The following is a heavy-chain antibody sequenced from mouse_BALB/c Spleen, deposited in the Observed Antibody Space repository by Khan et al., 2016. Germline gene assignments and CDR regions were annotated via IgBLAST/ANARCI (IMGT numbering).Heavy chain of an antibody. CDR2: IYYSGTI. CDR1: GISITTGNYR. Sequence: EVKLEESGPGLVKPSQTVSLTCTVTGISITTGNYRWSWIRQFPGNKLEWIGYIYYSGTITYNPSLTSRTTITRDTSKNQFFLEMNSLTAEDTATYYCARNDGYYDYWGQGTTLTVSS. CDR3: ARNDGYYDY. D-gene: IGHD2-3*01. J-gene: IGHJ2*01. V-gene: IGHV3-5*02.